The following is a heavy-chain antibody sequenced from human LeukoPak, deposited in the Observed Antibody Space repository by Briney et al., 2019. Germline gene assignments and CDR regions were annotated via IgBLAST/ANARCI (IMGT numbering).Heavy chain of an antibody. J-gene: IGHJ6*02. D-gene: IGHD2-2*01. CDR3: ARGPRVPAAPYGMDV. CDR1: GGSFSGYY. Sequence: SETLSLTCAVYGGSFSGYYWSWIHQPPGKGLEWIGEINHSGSTNYNPSLKSRVTISVDTSKNQFSLKLSSVTAADTAVYCCARGPRVPAAPYGMDVWGQGTTVTVSS. CDR2: INHSGST. V-gene: IGHV4-34*01.